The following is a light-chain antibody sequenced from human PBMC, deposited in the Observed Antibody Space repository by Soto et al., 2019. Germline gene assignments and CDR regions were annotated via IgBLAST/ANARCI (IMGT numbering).Light chain of an antibody. CDR1: QSVSTY. CDR3: QQRSTWLT. J-gene: IGKJ4*01. Sequence: IVLTQSPATLSLSPGERATLSCRASQSVSTYLAWYQQKPGQAPRLLIYGASKRATGIPARFSGSGSGTDFTLTISSLEPEDFAVYYCQQRSTWLTFGGGTKVDIK. CDR2: GAS. V-gene: IGKV3-11*01.